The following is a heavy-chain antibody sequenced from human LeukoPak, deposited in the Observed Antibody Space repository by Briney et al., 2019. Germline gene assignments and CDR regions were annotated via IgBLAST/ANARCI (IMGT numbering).Heavy chain of an antibody. Sequence: GGSLRLSCAASGFTFSSYGMHWVRQAPGKGLEWVAVIWYDGSNKYYADSVKGRFTISRDNSKNTLYLQMNSLRAEDTAVYYCARVYYDFWSGSNTYGMDVWGQGTTVTVSS. D-gene: IGHD3-3*01. CDR3: ARVYYDFWSGSNTYGMDV. J-gene: IGHJ6*02. V-gene: IGHV3-33*01. CDR1: GFTFSSYG. CDR2: IWYDGSNK.